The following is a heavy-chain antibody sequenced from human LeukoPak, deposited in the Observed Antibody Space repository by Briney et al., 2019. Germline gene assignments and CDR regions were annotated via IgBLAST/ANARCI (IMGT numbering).Heavy chain of an antibody. D-gene: IGHD1/OR15-1a*01. J-gene: IGHJ4*02. CDR2: ISWNSGSI. CDR1: GFTFDDYA. V-gene: IGHV3-9*01. CDR3: AKGPRGMRNKYYFDY. Sequence: GGSLRLSCAASGFTFDDYAMHWVRQAPGKGLGWVSGISWNSGSIGYADSVKGRFTISRDNAKNSLYLQMNSLRAEDTALYYCAKGPRGMRNKYYFDYWGQGTLVTVSS.